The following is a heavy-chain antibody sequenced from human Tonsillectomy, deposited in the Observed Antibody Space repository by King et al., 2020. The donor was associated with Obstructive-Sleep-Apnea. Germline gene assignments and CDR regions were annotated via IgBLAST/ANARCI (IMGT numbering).Heavy chain of an antibody. Sequence: VQLVESGGGLVQPGGSLRLSCAASGFTCSSYWMHWVRQTPWKGLVWVSRINSAGSSTNYADSVKGRFTISRDNAKNTLYLQMNSLRVEDTAVYYCASRYSALFDYWGQGTLVTVSS. V-gene: IGHV3-74*01. CDR1: GFTCSSYW. CDR3: ASRYSALFDY. CDR2: INSAGSST. J-gene: IGHJ4*02. D-gene: IGHD3-9*01.